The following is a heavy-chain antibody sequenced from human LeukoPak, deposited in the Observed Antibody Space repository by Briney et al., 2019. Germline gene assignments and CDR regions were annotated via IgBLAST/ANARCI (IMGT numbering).Heavy chain of an antibody. CDR2: VSAYADNT. CDR1: GYTFTSYG. V-gene: IGHV1-18*01. J-gene: IGHJ4*02. D-gene: IGHD2-15*01. CDR3: ARDCIGCHGFDY. Sequence: ASVKVSXKTSGYTFTSYGITWVRQAPGQGLEWMGWVSAYADNTNYVQKIQGRVTMTTDTSTSTAYMELRSLRSDDTAVYYCARDCIGCHGFDYWGQGTLVTVSS.